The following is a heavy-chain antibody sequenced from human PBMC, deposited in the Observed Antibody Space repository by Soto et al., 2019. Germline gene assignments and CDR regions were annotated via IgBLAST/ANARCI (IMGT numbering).Heavy chain of an antibody. Sequence: EVQLVESGGGLVKPGGSLRLSCTASGFTFSNVGMHWVRQAAGKGLEWVGGIKSKTDGGTTDYAAPVKGRFTISRDDSKNTLYLQMPSLKTEDTAVYYCVTVAYYERSGGQGTLVTVSS. V-gene: IGHV3-15*07. CDR3: VTVAYYERS. D-gene: IGHD3-3*01. CDR2: IKSKTDGGTT. J-gene: IGHJ4*02. CDR1: GFTFSNVG.